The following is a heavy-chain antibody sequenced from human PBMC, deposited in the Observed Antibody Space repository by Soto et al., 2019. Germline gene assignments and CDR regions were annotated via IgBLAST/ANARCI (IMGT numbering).Heavy chain of an antibody. CDR1: GFTFSSYG. CDR2: IWYDGSNK. CDR3: TRDGGGKYYGGFDN. V-gene: IGHV3-33*01. J-gene: IGHJ4*02. D-gene: IGHD3-3*01. Sequence: QVQLVESGGGVVQPGRSLRLSCAASGFTFSSYGMHWVLQAPGKGLEWVAVIWYDGSNKYYADSVKGRFTISRDNSKNTLYLQMNSLRAEDTAVYYCTRDGGGKYYGGFDNWGQGTLVTVSS.